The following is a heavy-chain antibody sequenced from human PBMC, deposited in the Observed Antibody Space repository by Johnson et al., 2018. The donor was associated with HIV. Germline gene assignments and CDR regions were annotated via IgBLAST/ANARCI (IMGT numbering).Heavy chain of an antibody. V-gene: IGHV3-64*01. J-gene: IGHJ3*01. Sequence: VQLVESGGGLVQPGGSVRLSCAASGFTFSNYAMHWVRQAPGKGLEYVSAISTNGFLTYYANSVKGRFTISRDNSKNTLFLQMGSLRPEDMAVYYCARDAKSSTWCPDGTDAFDVWGQGTMVTVSS. D-gene: IGHD2-15*01. CDR3: ARDAKSSTWCPDGTDAFDV. CDR2: ISTNGFLT. CDR1: GFTFSNYA.